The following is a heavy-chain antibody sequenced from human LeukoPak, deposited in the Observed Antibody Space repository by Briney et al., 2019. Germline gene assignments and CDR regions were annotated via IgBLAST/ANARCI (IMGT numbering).Heavy chain of an antibody. CDR1: GGTFSSYA. CDR3: ASNPGYCSSTSCPEKYYFDY. V-gene: IGHV1-69*01. CDR2: IIPIFGTA. Sequence: GSSVKVSCKASGGTFSSYAISWVRQAPGQGLEWMGGIIPIFGTANYAQKLQGRVRITADESTSTAYMELSSMRSEDTAVYYCASNPGYCSSTSCPEKYYFDYWGQGTLVTVSS. J-gene: IGHJ4*02. D-gene: IGHD2-2*03.